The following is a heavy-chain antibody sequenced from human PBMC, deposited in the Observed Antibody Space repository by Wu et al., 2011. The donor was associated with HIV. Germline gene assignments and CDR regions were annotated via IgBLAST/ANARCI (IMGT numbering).Heavy chain of an antibody. Sequence: QVQLVQSEAELKKPGASVSVSCKASGYSFTSYGISWVRQVPGQGLEWIAWINTNNGEVKSAQKLQGRITVTADTSSTTVYMEVRSLRPDDTAIYFCARRPPGYPYFFDYVGPGNLVTVSS. CDR3: ARRPPGYPYFFDY. CDR1: GYSFTSYG. J-gene: IGHJ4*02. V-gene: IGHV1-18*01. CDR2: INTNNGEV. D-gene: IGHD5-12*01.